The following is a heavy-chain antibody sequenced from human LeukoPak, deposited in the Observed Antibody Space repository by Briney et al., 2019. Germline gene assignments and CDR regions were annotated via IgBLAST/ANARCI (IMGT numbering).Heavy chain of an antibody. J-gene: IGHJ4*02. D-gene: IGHD2-2*01. Sequence: GVSLRLSCAASGFTLSNFAMTRVRQAPGKGLEWVSVISVSGGSTYYADSVKGRFTISRDNSKNTLYLQMDSLRAEDTAVYFCAKQSAGSSTWYSLHFDYWGQGTLVTVST. CDR3: AKQSAGSSTWYSLHFDY. CDR2: ISVSGGST. CDR1: GFTLSNFA. V-gene: IGHV3-23*01.